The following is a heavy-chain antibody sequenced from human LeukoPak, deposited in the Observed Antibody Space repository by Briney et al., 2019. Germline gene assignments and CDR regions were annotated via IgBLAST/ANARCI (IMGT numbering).Heavy chain of an antibody. CDR3: ARILTGYDAFDY. CDR2: ISGSGGST. J-gene: IGHJ4*02. Sequence: GGSLRLSCAASGFTFSSYAMSWVRQAPGKGLEWVSAISGSGGSTYYADSVKGRFTISRDNSKNTLYLQMNSLRAEDTAVYYCARILTGYDAFDYWGQGTLVTVSS. CDR1: GFTFSSYA. V-gene: IGHV3-23*01. D-gene: IGHD3-9*01.